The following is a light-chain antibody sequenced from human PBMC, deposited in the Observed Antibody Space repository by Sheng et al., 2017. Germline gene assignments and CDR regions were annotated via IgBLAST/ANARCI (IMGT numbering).Light chain of an antibody. CDR3: QKYNSAPSIT. J-gene: IGKJ5*01. V-gene: IGKV1-27*01. CDR2: AAS. CDR1: QGISNY. Sequence: DIQMTQSPSSLSASVGDRVTITCRASQGISNYLAWYQQKPGKVPKLLIYAASTLQSGVPSRFSGSGSGTDFTLTISSLQPEDVATYYCQKYNSAPSITFGQGNDSEIK.